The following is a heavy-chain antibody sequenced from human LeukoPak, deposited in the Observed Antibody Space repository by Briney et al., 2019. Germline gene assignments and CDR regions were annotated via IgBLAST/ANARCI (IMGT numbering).Heavy chain of an antibody. CDR3: AREIGPRQLHLWGSAFDY. J-gene: IGHJ4*02. D-gene: IGHD5-18*01. CDR2: INPSGGGT. CDR1: GDTFTNYY. V-gene: IGHV1-46*01. Sequence: ASVKVSCKASGDTFTNYYMHWVRQAPGQGLEWMGIINPSGGGTSYAQKFQGRLTMTRDTSTTTVYMELSSLRSEDTAMYYCAREIGPRQLHLWGSAFDYWGQGTLVTVSS.